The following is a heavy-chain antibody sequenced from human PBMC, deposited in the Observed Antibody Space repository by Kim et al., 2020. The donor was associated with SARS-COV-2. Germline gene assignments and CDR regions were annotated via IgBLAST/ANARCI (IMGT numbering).Heavy chain of an antibody. CDR3: ARGQSAYNYGLDH. D-gene: IGHD5-18*01. J-gene: IGHJ4*02. Sequence: GGSLRLSCAASGFTFSNYWMYWVRQIPGKGLEWVSHLYGDGTNTNYVDFVKGRFTISRDNAKNTLSLQMNSLRAEDTAVYYCARGQSAYNYGLDHWGQGILVTVSS. CDR2: LYGDGTNT. CDR1: GFTFSNYW. V-gene: IGHV3-74*01.